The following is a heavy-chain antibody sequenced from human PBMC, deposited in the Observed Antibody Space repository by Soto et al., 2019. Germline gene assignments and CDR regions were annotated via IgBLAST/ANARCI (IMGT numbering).Heavy chain of an antibody. Sequence: RRLSCAASGFTFTRYGMNWVRQAPGKGLEWVSSISSTTNYIYYGDSMKGRFTISRDNAKNSLYLEMNSLRAEDTAVYYCARESEDLTSNFDYWGQGTLVTVSS. V-gene: IGHV3-21*06. J-gene: IGHJ4*02. CDR1: GFTFTRYG. CDR2: ISSTTNYI. CDR3: ARESEDLTSNFDY.